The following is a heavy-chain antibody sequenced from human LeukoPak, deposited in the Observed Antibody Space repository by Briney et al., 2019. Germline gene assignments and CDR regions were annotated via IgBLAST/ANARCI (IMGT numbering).Heavy chain of an antibody. CDR2: VYYSGST. V-gene: IGHV4-39*01. CDR1: GGSIRSSSYY. CDR3: ARGTPHYYGSGSYYIRRFDP. Sequence: PSETLSLTCTVSGGSIRSSSYYWGWIRQPPGKGLEWIGSVYYSGSTYYNPSLQSRVTISVDTSKNQFSLRLTSVTAADTAVYYCARGTPHYYGSGSYYIRRFDPWGQGTLVTVSS. D-gene: IGHD3-10*01. J-gene: IGHJ5*02.